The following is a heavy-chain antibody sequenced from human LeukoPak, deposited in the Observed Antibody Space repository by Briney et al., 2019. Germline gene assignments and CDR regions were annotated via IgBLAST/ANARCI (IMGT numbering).Heavy chain of an antibody. CDR1: GYTFTSYD. J-gene: IGHJ6*02. CDR3: ARDDYGDYYYYGMDV. D-gene: IGHD4-17*01. V-gene: IGHV1-8*01. CDR2: MNPNSGNT. Sequence: ASVTVSCKASGYTFTSYDINWVRQAPGQGLEWMGWMNPNSGNTGYAQKFQGRVTMTRNTSISTAYMELSSLRSEDTAVYYCARDDYGDYYYYGMDVWGQGTTVTVSS.